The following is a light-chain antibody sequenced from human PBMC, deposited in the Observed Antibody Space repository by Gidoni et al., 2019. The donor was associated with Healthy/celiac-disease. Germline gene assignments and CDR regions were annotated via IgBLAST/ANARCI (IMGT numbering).Light chain of an antibody. CDR2: DAS. V-gene: IGKV3-11*01. CDR3: QQRSPLT. CDR1: QSVSSY. J-gene: IGKJ4*01. Sequence: EIVLTQSPATLSLFPGERATLSCRASQSVSSYLAWYQQKPGQAPRLLIYDASNRATGIPARFSGSGSGTDFTLTISSLEPEDFAVYYCQQRSPLTFGGGTKVEIK.